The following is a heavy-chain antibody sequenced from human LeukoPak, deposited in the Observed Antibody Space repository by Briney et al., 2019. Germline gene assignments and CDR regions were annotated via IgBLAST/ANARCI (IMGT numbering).Heavy chain of an antibody. D-gene: IGHD6-19*01. CDR2: IYYSGST. Sequence: SETLSLTCTVSGGSISSYYWSWIRQPPGKGPDWIGYIYYSGSTSYNPSLKSRVIISVDTSKNQFSLRLSSVTAADTAVYYCARGGGWSPYYFDYWGQGALVTVSS. CDR3: ARGGGWSPYYFDY. CDR1: GGSISSYY. J-gene: IGHJ4*02. V-gene: IGHV4-59*01.